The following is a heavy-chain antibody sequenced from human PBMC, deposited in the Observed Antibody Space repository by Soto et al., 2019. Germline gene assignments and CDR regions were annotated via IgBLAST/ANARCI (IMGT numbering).Heavy chain of an antibody. Sequence: PSETLSLTCAVSGGSISSGGYSWSWIRQPPGKGLEWIGYIYHSGSTYFNPSLKSRVTISVDKSKNQFSLKLTSLTAADTAVYYCASYSSNWYYFNYWGQGTLVTVSS. J-gene: IGHJ4*02. V-gene: IGHV4-30-2*01. D-gene: IGHD6-13*01. CDR3: ASYSSNWYYFNY. CDR1: GGSISSGGYS. CDR2: IYHSGST.